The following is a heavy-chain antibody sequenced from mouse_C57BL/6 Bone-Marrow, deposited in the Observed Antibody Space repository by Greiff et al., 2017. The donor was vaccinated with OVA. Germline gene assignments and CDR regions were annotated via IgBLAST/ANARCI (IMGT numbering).Heavy chain of an antibody. J-gene: IGHJ3*01. CDR2: ISSGGSYT. CDR3: ARQGGLPPLDD. CDR1: GFTFSSYG. V-gene: IGHV5-6*01. D-gene: IGHD2-2*01. Sequence: EVKLVESGGDLVKPGGSLKLSCAASGFTFSSYGMSWVRQTPDKRLEWVATISSGGSYTYYPDSVKGRFTISRDNAKNTLYLQMSSLKSEDTAMYDCARQGGLPPLDDWGQGTLVTVSA.